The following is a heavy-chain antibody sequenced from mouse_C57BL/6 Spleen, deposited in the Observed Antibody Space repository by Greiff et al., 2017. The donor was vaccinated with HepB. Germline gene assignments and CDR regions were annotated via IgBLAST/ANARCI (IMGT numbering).Heavy chain of an antibody. V-gene: IGHV1-18*01. CDR2: INPNNGGT. CDR1: GYTFTDYN. D-gene: IGHD1-1*01. J-gene: IGHJ3*01. CDR3: ARPLFITTEGGFAY. Sequence: VQLQQSGPELVKPGASVKIPCKASGYTFTDYNMDWVKQSHGKSLEWIGDINPNNGGTIYNQKFKGKATLTVDKSSSTAYMELRSLTSEDTAVYYCARPLFITTEGGFAYWGQGTLVTVSA.